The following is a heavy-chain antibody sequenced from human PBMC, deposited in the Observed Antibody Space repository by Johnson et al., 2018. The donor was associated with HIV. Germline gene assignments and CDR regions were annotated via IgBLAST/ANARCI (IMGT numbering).Heavy chain of an antibody. J-gene: IGHJ3*02. V-gene: IGHV3-30-3*01. D-gene: IGHD3-22*01. Sequence: QVQLVESGGGLVQPGRSLRLSCAASGFTFSNSATHWVRQAPGKGLEWVAVISYDGSDRYYADSVKGRFTISRDNSKNTLYLQMNSLRVEDTAIYYCARDYYDSGGNHHAFDIWGQGTMVSVSS. CDR2: ISYDGSDR. CDR3: ARDYYDSGGNHHAFDI. CDR1: GFTFSNSA.